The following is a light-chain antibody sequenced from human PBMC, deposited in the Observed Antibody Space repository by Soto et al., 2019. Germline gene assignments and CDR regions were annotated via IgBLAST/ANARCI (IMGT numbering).Light chain of an antibody. J-gene: IGKJ1*01. Sequence: TQSPATLSLSPWERATLSCRASQSVSSSYLAWYQQKPGQAPRLLIYGASSRATGIPDRFSGSGSGTDFTLTISRLEPEDFAVYYCQQYGSSPTFGQGTKVDIK. CDR1: QSVSSSY. CDR2: GAS. V-gene: IGKV3-20*01. CDR3: QQYGSSPT.